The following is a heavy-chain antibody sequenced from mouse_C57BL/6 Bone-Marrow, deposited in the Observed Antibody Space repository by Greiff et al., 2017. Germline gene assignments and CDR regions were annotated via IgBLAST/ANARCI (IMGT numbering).Heavy chain of an antibody. J-gene: IGHJ1*03. V-gene: IGHV1-82*01. Sequence: VQLQESGPELVKPGASVKISCKASGYAFSSSWMNWVKQRPGKGLEWIGRIYPGDGDTNYNGKFKGKATLTADKSSSTAYMQLSSLTSEDSAVYFCARDYYYGSSYGYFDVWGTGTTLTVSS. CDR1: GYAFSSSW. CDR2: IYPGDGDT. CDR3: ARDYYYGSSYGYFDV. D-gene: IGHD1-1*01.